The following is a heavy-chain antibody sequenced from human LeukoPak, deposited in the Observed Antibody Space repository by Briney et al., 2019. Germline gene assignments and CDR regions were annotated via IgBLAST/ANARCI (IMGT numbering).Heavy chain of an antibody. CDR2: IRSKAYTGTT. J-gene: IGHJ4*02. CDR3: TRVLRSHYYDSSGYIDY. CDR1: GFTFGDYA. Sequence: GGSLRLSCTASGFTFGDYAMSCFRQAPGKGLEWVGFIRSKAYTGTTEYAAPVKGRFTISRDDSKSIAYLQMNSLKTEDTAVYYCTRVLRSHYYDSSGYIDYWGQGTLVTVSS. V-gene: IGHV3-49*03. D-gene: IGHD3-22*01.